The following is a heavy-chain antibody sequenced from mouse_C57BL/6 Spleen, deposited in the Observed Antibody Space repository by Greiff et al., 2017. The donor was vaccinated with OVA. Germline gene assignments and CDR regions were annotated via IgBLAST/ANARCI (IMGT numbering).Heavy chain of an antibody. V-gene: IGHV1-80*01. Sequence: VQLQQSGAELVKPGASVKISCKASGYAFSSYWMNWVKQRPGKGLEWIGQIYPGDGDTNYNGKFKGKATLTAYKSSSTAYLQLSSLTSEDSAVYFCARGDRKDYFDYWGQGTTLTVSS. CDR1: GYAFSSYW. J-gene: IGHJ2*01. CDR2: IYPGDGDT. CDR3: ARGDRKDYFDY.